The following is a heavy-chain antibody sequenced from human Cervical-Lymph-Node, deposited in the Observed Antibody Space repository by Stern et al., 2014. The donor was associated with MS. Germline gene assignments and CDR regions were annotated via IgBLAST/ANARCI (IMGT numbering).Heavy chain of an antibody. V-gene: IGHV1-69*09. Sequence: VQLVESGAEVKKPGSSVNVSCQASGGKFSSSFAVSWVRQAPGQGLEWMGRIIPIIGLAYYAQKFETSLTITADRSTSTVYMALSSLTSDDTALYYCARGIVTNRPASTLHNLFDPWGQGTLVIVSS. CDR1: GGKFSSSFA. CDR3: ARGIVTNRPASTLHNLFDP. D-gene: IGHD4-17*01. CDR2: IIPIIGLA. J-gene: IGHJ5*02.